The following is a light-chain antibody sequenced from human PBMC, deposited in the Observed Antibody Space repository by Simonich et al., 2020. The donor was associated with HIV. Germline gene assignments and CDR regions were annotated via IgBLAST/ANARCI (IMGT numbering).Light chain of an antibody. Sequence: QSALTQPASVSGSPGQSITISCAGTSSYVGGYNYVSCYHQNPGKAPKLMIYDVSNQPSGVSNRFSGSKSGNTASLTISGLQAEDEADYYCSSYTSSSTLVFGGGTKLTVL. CDR2: DVS. J-gene: IGLJ3*02. V-gene: IGLV2-14*03. CDR1: SSYVGGYNY. CDR3: SSYTSSSTLV.